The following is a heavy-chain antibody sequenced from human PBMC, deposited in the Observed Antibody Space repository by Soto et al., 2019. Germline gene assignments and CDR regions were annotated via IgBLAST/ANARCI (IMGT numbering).Heavy chain of an antibody. J-gene: IGHJ5*02. CDR1: GYSFTIYW. V-gene: IGHV5-10-1*01. D-gene: IGHD2-2*01. CDR3: XRQAEYQLLSTTRWFDP. CDR2: IDPSDSYT. Sequence: PGESLKISCKGSGYSFTIYWISWVRQMPGKGLEWMGRIDPSDSYTNYSPSFQGHVTISADKSISTAYLQWSSLKASDTAMYYCXRQAEYQLLSTTRWFDPWGQGTLVTVSS.